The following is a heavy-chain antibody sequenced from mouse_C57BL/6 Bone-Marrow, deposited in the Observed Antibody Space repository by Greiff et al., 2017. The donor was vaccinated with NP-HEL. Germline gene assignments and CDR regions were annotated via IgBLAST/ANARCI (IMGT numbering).Heavy chain of an antibody. J-gene: IGHJ1*03. D-gene: IGHD1-1*01. CDR2: IYPGGGDT. CDR1: GYAFSSSW. Sequence: QVQLQQSGPELVKPGASVKISCKASGYAFSSSWMNWVKQRPGQGLEWIGRIYPGGGDTNYNGKFKGKATLTADKSSSTAYMQLSSLTSEDSAVYFCERSDYGRSDEGCYFDVWGTGTTVTVSS. V-gene: IGHV1-82*01. CDR3: ERSDYGRSDEGCYFDV.